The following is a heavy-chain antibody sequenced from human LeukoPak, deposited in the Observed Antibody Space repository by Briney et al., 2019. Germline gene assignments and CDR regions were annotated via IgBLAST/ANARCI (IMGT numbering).Heavy chain of an antibody. V-gene: IGHV3-48*04. J-gene: IGHJ4*02. CDR1: GFTFSSYS. CDR2: ISSSGSTI. Sequence: HPGGSLRLSCVVSGFTFSSYSMNWVRQAPGKGLEWVSYISSSGSTIYYADSVKGRFTISRDNAKNSLYLQMNSLRAEDTAVYYCARPALRGYSYGYLDYWGQGTLVTVSS. D-gene: IGHD5-18*01. CDR3: ARPALRGYSYGYLDY.